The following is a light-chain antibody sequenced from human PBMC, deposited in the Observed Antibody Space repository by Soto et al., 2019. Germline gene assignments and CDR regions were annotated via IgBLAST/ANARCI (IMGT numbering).Light chain of an antibody. CDR2: GAS. CDR1: QSVSTN. Sequence: EIVMTQSPATLSVSPEERATLSCRASQSVSTNLAWYQQKPGQAPRLLMYGASTRATGIPARFSGSGSGTEFTLTISSLQSEDFAVYYCQQSHNWPPYTFGQGTKLEIK. V-gene: IGKV3-15*01. J-gene: IGKJ2*01. CDR3: QQSHNWPPYT.